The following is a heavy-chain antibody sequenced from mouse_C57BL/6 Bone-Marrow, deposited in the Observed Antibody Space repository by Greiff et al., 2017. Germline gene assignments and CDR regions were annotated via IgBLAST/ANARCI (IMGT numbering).Heavy chain of an antibody. CDR2: ISSGGSYT. CDR3: ARQLRAY. Sequence: EVMLVESGGDLVKPGGSLKLSCAASGFTFSSYGMSWVCQTPDKRLEWVATISSGGSYTYYPDNVKGRYTISRDNAKNTLYLQMSSRTSEDTAMYYCARQLRAYWGQGTLVTVSA. V-gene: IGHV5-6*02. J-gene: IGHJ3*01. D-gene: IGHD3-2*02. CDR1: GFTFSSYG.